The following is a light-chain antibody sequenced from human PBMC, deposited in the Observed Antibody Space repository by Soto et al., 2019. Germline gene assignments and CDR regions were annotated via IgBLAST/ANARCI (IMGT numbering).Light chain of an antibody. J-gene: IGKJ1*01. CDR3: QQYNGYSTWT. CDR1: QSFXRW. CDR2: DAS. V-gene: IGKV1-5*01. Sequence: DIQMTQSPSTLSASAGDSVTITCRDSQSFXRWLAWYEEKPGKATKVLSSDASSLQRGVPSRFRGSGSGTEFTLTLSSLQPDDFATYYCQQYNGYSTWTFGQGTKVDIK.